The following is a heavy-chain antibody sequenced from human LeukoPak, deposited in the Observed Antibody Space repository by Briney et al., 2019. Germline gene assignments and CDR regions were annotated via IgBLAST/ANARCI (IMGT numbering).Heavy chain of an antibody. J-gene: IGHJ4*02. Sequence: SETLSLTCTVSGGSISSSSYYWGWIRQPPGKGLEWIGSIYYSGSSYYNPSLKSRVTISVDTSKNQFSLKLSSVTAADTAVYYCARDGPWGQGTLVTVSS. CDR1: GGSISSSSYY. CDR2: IYYSGSS. V-gene: IGHV4-39*07. CDR3: ARDGP. D-gene: IGHD3/OR15-3a*01.